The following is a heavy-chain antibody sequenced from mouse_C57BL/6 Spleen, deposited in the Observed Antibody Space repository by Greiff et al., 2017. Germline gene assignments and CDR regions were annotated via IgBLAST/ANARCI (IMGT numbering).Heavy chain of an antibody. D-gene: IGHD1-1*01. Sequence: QVQLQQPGAELVRPGSSVKLSCKASGYTFTSYWMDWVKQRPGQGLEWIGNIYPSDSETHYNQKFKDKATLTVDKSSSTAYMQLSSLTSEDSAVYYCARIYYYGTRDYWGQGTTLTVSS. CDR3: ARIYYYGTRDY. V-gene: IGHV1-61*01. CDR2: IYPSDSET. CDR1: GYTFTSYW. J-gene: IGHJ2*01.